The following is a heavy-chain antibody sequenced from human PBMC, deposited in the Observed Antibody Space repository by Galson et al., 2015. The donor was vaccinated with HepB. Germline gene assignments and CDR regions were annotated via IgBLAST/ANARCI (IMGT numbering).Heavy chain of an antibody. V-gene: IGHV3-74*01. D-gene: IGHD3-10*01. CDR2: INSDGSST. Sequence: SLRLSCAASGFTFSSYAMSWVRQAPGKGLEWVPRINSDGSSTSYADSVKGRFTISRDNAKNTLYLQMNSLRAEDTAVYYCARAMVRGYIDYWGQGTLVTVSS. CDR3: ARAMVRGYIDY. CDR1: GFTFSSYA. J-gene: IGHJ4*02.